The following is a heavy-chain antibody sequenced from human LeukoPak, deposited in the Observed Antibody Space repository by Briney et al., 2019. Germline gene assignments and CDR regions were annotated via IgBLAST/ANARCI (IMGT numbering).Heavy chain of an antibody. CDR2: IGGGDT. CDR3: AKDAIPGNSMWDYFAS. D-gene: IGHD2/OR15-2a*01. Sequence: GWSLRLSCITSGFRFDIFAMAWLRQSPGKGLEWVASIGGGDTHYADSVKGRFIVSRDNAQSTADLVLNSLRVEDTAVYYCAKDAIPGNSMWDYFASWGQGTLVTVSS. V-gene: IGHV3-23*01. J-gene: IGHJ4*02. CDR1: GFRFDIFA.